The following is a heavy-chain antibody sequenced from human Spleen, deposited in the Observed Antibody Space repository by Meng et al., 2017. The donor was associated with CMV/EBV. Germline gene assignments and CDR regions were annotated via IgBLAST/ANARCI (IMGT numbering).Heavy chain of an antibody. D-gene: IGHD6-19*01. CDR2: IYPGDSDA. CDR1: GYSFTTYW. J-gene: IGHJ4*02. V-gene: IGHV5-51*01. Sequence: GESLKISCKGSGYSFTTYWIGWVRQMPGRGLEWMGIIYPGDSDARYRPSFQGQVTLSADKSSSTAYLQWSSLQASDTAIYYCARGRYRSGWYLDNIDYWGQGTLVTVSS. CDR3: ARGRYRSGWYLDNIDY.